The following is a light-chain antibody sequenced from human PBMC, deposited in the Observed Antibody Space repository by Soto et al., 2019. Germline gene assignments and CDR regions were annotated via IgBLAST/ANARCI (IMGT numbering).Light chain of an antibody. CDR3: QQRSNWPIT. J-gene: IGKJ5*01. CDR1: QSVSSSY. Sequence: EIVLTQSPGTLSMSPGERATLSCRASQSVSSSYLAWYQQKPGQAPRLLIYGASSRATGIPDSFSGSGSGTDFTLTISGLQSEDFAVYYCQQRSNWPITFGQGTRLE. V-gene: IGKV3D-20*02. CDR2: GAS.